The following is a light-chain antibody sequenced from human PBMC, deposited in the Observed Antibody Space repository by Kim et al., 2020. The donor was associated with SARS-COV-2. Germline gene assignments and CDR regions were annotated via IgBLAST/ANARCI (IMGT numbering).Light chain of an antibody. J-gene: IGKJ5*01. CDR3: HQYSGSPPRT. CDR2: KTS. CDR1: QSVSSW. V-gene: IGKV1-5*03. Sequence: IQMTQSPSTLSASVGDKITITCRASQSVSSWLAWYQHKPGKAPKLLIYKTSTLETGVPSRFSGSGSGTEFTLTINSLQPDDFASYFCHQYSGSPPRTFGQGTRLEIK.